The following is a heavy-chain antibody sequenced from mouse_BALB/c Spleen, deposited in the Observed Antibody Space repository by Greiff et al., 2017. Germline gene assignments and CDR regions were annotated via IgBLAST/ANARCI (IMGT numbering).Heavy chain of an antibody. Sequence: EVKLVESGGGLVQPGGSLRLSCATSGFTFTDYYMSWVRQPPGKALEWLGFIRNKANGYTTEYSASVKGRFTISRDNSQSILYLQMNTLRAEDSATYYCARGVTTVVHFDYWGQGTTLTVSS. CDR1: GFTFTDYY. CDR3: ARGVTTVVHFDY. V-gene: IGHV7-3*02. D-gene: IGHD1-1*01. CDR2: IRNKANGYTT. J-gene: IGHJ2*01.